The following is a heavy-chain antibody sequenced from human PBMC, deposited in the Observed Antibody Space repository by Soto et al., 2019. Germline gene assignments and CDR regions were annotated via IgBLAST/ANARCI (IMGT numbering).Heavy chain of an antibody. D-gene: IGHD3-22*01. V-gene: IGHV3-30-3*01. CDR1: GFTFSSYA. CDR3: ARMSSGYYLDLDY. CDR2: ISYDGSSK. J-gene: IGHJ4*02. Sequence: QVQLVESGGGVVQPGRSLRLSCAASGFTFSSYAMHWVRQAPGKGLEWVAVISYDGSSKFYADSVKGRFTISRDNSKNTLYLQMNSMRTEDTDVYYCARMSSGYYLDLDYWGQGTLVTVSS.